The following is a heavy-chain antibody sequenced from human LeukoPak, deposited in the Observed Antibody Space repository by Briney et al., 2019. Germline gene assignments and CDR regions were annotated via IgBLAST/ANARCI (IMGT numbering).Heavy chain of an antibody. D-gene: IGHD6-19*01. CDR2: ISYDGSNK. CDR3: AKDPLTNWLVGYFDY. V-gene: IGHV3-30*18. CDR1: GFTFSSYG. J-gene: IGHJ4*02. Sequence: HAGGSLRLSCAASGFTFSSYGMHWVRQAPGKGLEWVAVISYDGSNKYYADSVKGRFTISRDNSKNTLYLQMNSLRAEDTAVYYCAKDPLTNWLVGYFDYWGQGTLVTVSS.